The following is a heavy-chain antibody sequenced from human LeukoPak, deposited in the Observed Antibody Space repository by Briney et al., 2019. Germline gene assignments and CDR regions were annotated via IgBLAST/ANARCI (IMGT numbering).Heavy chain of an antibody. Sequence: SETLSLTCTVSGGSISSYYWSWIRQPPGKGLEWIGYIYYSGSTNYNPSLKSRVTISVDTSKNQFSLKLSSVTAADTAVYYCARDSRRARYYYYDSSGYYPAPFDYWGQGTLVTVSS. D-gene: IGHD3-22*01. CDR1: GGSISSYY. V-gene: IGHV4-59*12. CDR2: IYYSGST. J-gene: IGHJ4*02. CDR3: ARDSRRARYYYYDSSGYYPAPFDY.